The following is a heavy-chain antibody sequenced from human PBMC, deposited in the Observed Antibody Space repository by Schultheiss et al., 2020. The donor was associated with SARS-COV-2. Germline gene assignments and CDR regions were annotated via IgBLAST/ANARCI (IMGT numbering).Heavy chain of an antibody. CDR3: AREGFTYYYDSSGYYYFDY. D-gene: IGHD3-22*01. CDR2: IYYSGST. J-gene: IGHJ4*02. CDR1: GGSISSSSYY. V-gene: IGHV4-31*03. Sequence: SQTLSLTCTVSGGSISSSSYYWSWIRQHPGKGLEWIGYIYYSGSTYYNPSLKSRVTISVDTSKNQFSLKLSSVTAADTAVYYCAREGFTYYYDSSGYYYFDYWGQGTLVTVSS.